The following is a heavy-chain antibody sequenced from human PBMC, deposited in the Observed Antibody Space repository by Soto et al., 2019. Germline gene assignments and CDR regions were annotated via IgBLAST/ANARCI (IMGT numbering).Heavy chain of an antibody. Sequence: EVPLLESGGGLVQPGRSLTLSCAASGFTFRSFAISWVRQAPGKGLEWVSTISGPGGVIYYSDSVKGRFTISRDSSRNTVYLQMNGLRADDTAVYYCAKGRIEDDSSWYDSYDYWGQGTLVTVSS. CDR3: AKGRIEDDSSWYDSYDY. D-gene: IGHD6-13*01. J-gene: IGHJ4*02. V-gene: IGHV3-23*01. CDR2: ISGPGGVI. CDR1: GFTFRSFA.